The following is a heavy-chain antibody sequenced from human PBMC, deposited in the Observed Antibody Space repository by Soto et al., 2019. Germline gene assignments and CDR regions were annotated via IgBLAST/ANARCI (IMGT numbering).Heavy chain of an antibody. CDR1: GFTFSSYS. CDR3: ASLGYSSSSSPYMDV. D-gene: IGHD6-6*01. V-gene: IGHV3-21*01. CDR2: ISSSSSYI. J-gene: IGHJ6*03. Sequence: EVQLVESGGGLVKPGGSLRLSCAASGFTFSSYSMNWVRQAPGKGLEWVSSISSSSSYIYYADSVKGRFTISRDNAKNSLYLQMNSLRAEDTAVYYYASLGYSSSSSPYMDVWGKGTTVTVSS.